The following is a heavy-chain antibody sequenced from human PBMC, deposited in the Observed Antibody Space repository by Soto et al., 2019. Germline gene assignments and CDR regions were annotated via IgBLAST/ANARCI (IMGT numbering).Heavy chain of an antibody. J-gene: IGHJ6*02. CDR1: GCSISSSSYY. V-gene: IGHV4-39*01. CDR3: ARGDGEYNYYYYGMDV. D-gene: IGHD6-6*01. Sequence: SQTLSLTCTFSGCSISSSSYYWGWIRQPPGKGLEWIGSIYYSGSTYYNPSLKSRVTISVDTSKNQFSLKLSSVTAADTAVYYCARGDGEYNYYYYGMDVWGQGTTVTVSS. CDR2: IYYSGST.